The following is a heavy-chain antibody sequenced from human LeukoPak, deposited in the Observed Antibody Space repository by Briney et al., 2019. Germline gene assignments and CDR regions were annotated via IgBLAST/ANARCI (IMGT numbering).Heavy chain of an antibody. V-gene: IGHV3-30-3*01. CDR3: AREGYYGSGSPPSLYLDY. CDR1: GFTFRNYV. CDR2: TASDLNVK. Sequence: GGSLRLSCAASGFTFRNYVIHWVRQAPGKGLEWVAVTASDLNVKLYADSVKGRFTISRDNSRSTLYLQMNSLRPEDTAIYYCAREGYYGSGSPPSLYLDYWGQGTLVTVSS. D-gene: IGHD3-10*01. J-gene: IGHJ4*02.